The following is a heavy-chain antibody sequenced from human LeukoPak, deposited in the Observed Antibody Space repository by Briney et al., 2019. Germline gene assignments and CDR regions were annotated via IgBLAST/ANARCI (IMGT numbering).Heavy chain of an antibody. CDR2: IYHSGST. D-gene: IGHD2-15*01. J-gene: IGHJ6*02. Sequence: SETLSLTCAVSGGSISSSNWWSWVRQPLGKGLEWIGEIYHSGSTNYNPSLKSRVTISVDKSKNQFSLKLSSVTAADTAVYYCARDGGYCSGGSCYEGSYYYYGMDVWGQGTTVTVSS. V-gene: IGHV4-4*02. CDR3: ARDGGYCSGGSCYEGSYYYYGMDV. CDR1: GGSISSSNW.